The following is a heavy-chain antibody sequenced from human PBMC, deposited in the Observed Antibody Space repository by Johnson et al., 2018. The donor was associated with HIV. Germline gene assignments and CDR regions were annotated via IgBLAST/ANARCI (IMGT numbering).Heavy chain of an antibody. Sequence: QVQLVESGGGVVQPGRSLRLSCAASGFTFSSYGMHWVRQAPGKGLEWVAVISYDGSNKYYADSVKGRFTISRDNSKNTLYLQMSSLRTEDTAVYYCVRVSLGYSYGYDAFDIWGQGTMVTVSS. V-gene: IGHV3-30*03. D-gene: IGHD5-18*01. CDR2: ISYDGSNK. J-gene: IGHJ3*02. CDR1: GFTFSSYG. CDR3: VRVSLGYSYGYDAFDI.